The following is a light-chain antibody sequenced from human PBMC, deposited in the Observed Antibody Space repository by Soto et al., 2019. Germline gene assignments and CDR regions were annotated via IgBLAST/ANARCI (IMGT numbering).Light chain of an antibody. V-gene: IGLV2-18*02. CDR2: EVS. Sequence: QSALTQPPSVSGSPGQSVTISCTGTSSDVGSYNRVSWYQQPPGTAPKLMIYEVSNRPSGVPDRFSGSKSGNTASLTISGLQADDEADHYCSSYTSSSILLFGGGTKLTLL. CDR1: SSDVGSYNR. CDR3: SSYTSSSILL. J-gene: IGLJ2*01.